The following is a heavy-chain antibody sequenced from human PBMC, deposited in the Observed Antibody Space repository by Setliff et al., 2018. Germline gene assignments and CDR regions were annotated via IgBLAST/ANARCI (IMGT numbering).Heavy chain of an antibody. V-gene: IGHV4-34*01. CDR3: ARDPRLWITFGGECLWDY. D-gene: IGHD3-16*01. CDR1: GGSFSGYY. J-gene: IGHJ4*02. Sequence: SETLSLTCAVYGGSFSGYYWSWIRQPPGKGLEWIGEINHSGSSNYNPSLKSRVTRSVDTSKNQFSLNLSSVTAADTAVYYCARDPRLWITFGGECLWDYWGQGTLVTVSS. CDR2: INHSGSS.